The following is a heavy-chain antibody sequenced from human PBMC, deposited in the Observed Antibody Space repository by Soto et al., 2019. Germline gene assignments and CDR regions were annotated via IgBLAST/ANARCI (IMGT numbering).Heavy chain of an antibody. CDR3: AREQGDYYDSSGYYYGY. CDR1: GYTFTSSG. D-gene: IGHD3-22*01. V-gene: IGHV1-18*01. Sequence: GASVKVSCKASGYTFTSSGISWVRQAPGQGLEWMGWISAYNGNTNYAQKLQGRVTMTTDTSTSTAYMELRSLRSDDTAVYYCAREQGDYYDSSGYYYGYWGQGTLVIVSS. J-gene: IGHJ4*02. CDR2: ISAYNGNT.